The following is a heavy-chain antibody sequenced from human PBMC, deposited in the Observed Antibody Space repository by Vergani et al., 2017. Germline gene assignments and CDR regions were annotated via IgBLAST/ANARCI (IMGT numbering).Heavy chain of an antibody. CDR1: GGTFSSYA. CDR3: ARDCSGGRCYSLGDAYYYYYGMDV. D-gene: IGHD2-15*01. Sequence: QVQLVQSGAEVKKPGASVKVSCKASGGTFSSYAISWVRQAPGQGLEWMGRIIPILGIATYAQKFQGRVTITADKSTRTAYMELSSLRSEDTAVYYWARDCSGGRCYSLGDAYYYYYGMDVWGQGTTVTVSS. J-gene: IGHJ6*02. V-gene: IGHV1-69*04. CDR2: IIPILGIA.